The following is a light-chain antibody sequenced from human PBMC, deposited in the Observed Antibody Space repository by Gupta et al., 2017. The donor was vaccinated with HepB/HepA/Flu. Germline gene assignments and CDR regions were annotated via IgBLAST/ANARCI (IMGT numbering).Light chain of an antibody. V-gene: IGLV3-1*01. CDR3: QAWDTNTAI. Sequence: SYELTPPLSVSLSPGQTATITCSENKLVEKSPCWYHQRPGQSPVLVVDQNDKRPSAILARFSGSKSGNTATLTISLTQTVDEGVYFCQAWDTNTAIFGGGTKLTVL. CDR1: KLVEKS. J-gene: IGLJ2*01. CDR2: QND.